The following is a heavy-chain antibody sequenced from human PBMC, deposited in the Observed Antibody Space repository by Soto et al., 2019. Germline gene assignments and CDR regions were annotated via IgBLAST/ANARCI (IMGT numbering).Heavy chain of an antibody. V-gene: IGHV4-30-4*08. CDR3: ARASTGELWVYANWFDP. J-gene: IGHJ5*02. CDR1: GGSISSGGYY. CDR2: IYYSGST. Sequence: SETLSLTCTVSGGSISSGGYYWSWIRQHPGKGLEWIGYIYYSGSTYYNPSLKSRVTISVDTSKNKFSLNLSSVTAADTAVYYCARASTGELWVYANWFDPWGPGTLVTVSS. D-gene: IGHD3-16*01.